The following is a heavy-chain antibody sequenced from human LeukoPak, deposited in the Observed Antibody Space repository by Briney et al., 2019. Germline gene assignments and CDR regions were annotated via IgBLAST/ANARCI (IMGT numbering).Heavy chain of an antibody. Sequence: ASVKVSCKASGYTFTGYYMHWVRQAPGQGLEWMGWINPNSVGTNYAQKFQGRVTMTRDTSISTAYMELSRLRSDDTAVYYCARIPSVYDSSGYYLNDYWGQGTLVTVSS. CDR2: INPNSVGT. V-gene: IGHV1-2*02. D-gene: IGHD3-22*01. CDR1: GYTFTGYY. J-gene: IGHJ4*02. CDR3: ARIPSVYDSSGYYLNDY.